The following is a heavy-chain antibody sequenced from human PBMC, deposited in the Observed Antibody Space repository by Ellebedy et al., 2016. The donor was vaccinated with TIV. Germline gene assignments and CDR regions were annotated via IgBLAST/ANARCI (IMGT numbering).Heavy chain of an antibody. J-gene: IGHJ3*02. CDR3: VRSIVVVTAGVYDAFDI. CDR2: ITSGGNT. Sequence: PGGSLRLSCAASGFTFSSSAMSWVRQAPGKGLEWVSSITSGGNTYYADSVKGRFTISRDNSKNTLYLQMTSLRAEDTAVYYCVRSIVVVTAGVYDAFDIWGQGTMVTVSS. CDR1: GFTFSSSA. V-gene: IGHV3-23*01. D-gene: IGHD2-21*02.